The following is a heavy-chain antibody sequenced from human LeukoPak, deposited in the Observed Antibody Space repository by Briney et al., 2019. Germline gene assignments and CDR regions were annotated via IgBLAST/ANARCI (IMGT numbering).Heavy chain of an antibody. CDR2: ISGSGGST. CDR1: TFTFSSYN. Sequence: GGSLRLSCAASTFTFSSYNMNWVRQAPGKGLEWVSAISGSGGSTYYADSVKGRFTISRDNSKNTLYLQMNSLRAEDTAVYYCAKDGLFSRSEGAFDIWGQGTMVTVSS. V-gene: IGHV3-23*01. D-gene: IGHD3-10*02. CDR3: AKDGLFSRSEGAFDI. J-gene: IGHJ3*02.